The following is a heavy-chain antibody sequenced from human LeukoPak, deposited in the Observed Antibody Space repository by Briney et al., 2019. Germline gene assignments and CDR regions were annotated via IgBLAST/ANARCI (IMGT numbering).Heavy chain of an antibody. Sequence: GRSLRLSCAAPGFTLSSYAMHWVRQAPSKGLEWVAVISYDGSNKYYADSVKGRFTISRDNSKNSLYLQMNSLRAEDTAVYYCASSILTGYSGRYYFDYWGQGTLVTVSS. D-gene: IGHD3-9*01. V-gene: IGHV3-30-3*01. CDR1: GFTLSSYA. CDR3: ASSILTGYSGRYYFDY. CDR2: ISYDGSNK. J-gene: IGHJ4*02.